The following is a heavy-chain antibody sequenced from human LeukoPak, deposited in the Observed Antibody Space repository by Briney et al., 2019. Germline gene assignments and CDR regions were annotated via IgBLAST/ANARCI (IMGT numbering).Heavy chain of an antibody. D-gene: IGHD6-13*01. CDR3: ARMVGYSSSWYFDY. V-gene: IGHV3-21*04. Sequence: PGGSLRLSCAASGFTFSSYSMNWVRQAPGKGREWVSSISSSSSYIYYADSVKGRFTISRDNAKNSLYLQMNSLRAEDTALYYCARMVGYSSSWYFDYWGQGPLVTVSS. J-gene: IGHJ4*02. CDR1: GFTFSSYS. CDR2: ISSSSSYI.